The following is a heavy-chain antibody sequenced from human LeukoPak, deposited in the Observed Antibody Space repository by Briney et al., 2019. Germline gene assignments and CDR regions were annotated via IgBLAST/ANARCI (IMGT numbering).Heavy chain of an antibody. D-gene: IGHD3-22*01. CDR1: GGSISSSNW. J-gene: IGHJ5*02. CDR2: IYHSGST. CDR3: ARTYYYYDSSGYYQNWFDP. Sequence: PSETLSLTCAVSGGSISSSNWWSWVRQPPGKGLERIGEIYHSGSTNYNPSLKSRVTISVDKSKNQFSLKLSSVTAADTAVYYCARTYYYYDSSGYYQNWFDPWGQGTLVTVSS. V-gene: IGHV4-4*02.